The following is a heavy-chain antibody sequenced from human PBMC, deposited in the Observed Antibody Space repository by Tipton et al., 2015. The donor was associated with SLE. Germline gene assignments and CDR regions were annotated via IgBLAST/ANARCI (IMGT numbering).Heavy chain of an antibody. CDR3: ARAAGSSFGYNYYSMDD. CDR1: DGSISDYY. V-gene: IGHV4-4*07. CDR2: IYASGST. Sequence: GLVKPSETLSLTCTVSDGSISDYYWTWIRQPAGEGLEWIGRIYASGSTNYNPSLKSRVTMSVDTSKNQFSLKLSSVTAADTAVYYCARAAGSSFGYNYYSMDDWGKGTTVTVSS. D-gene: IGHD5-18*01. J-gene: IGHJ6*03.